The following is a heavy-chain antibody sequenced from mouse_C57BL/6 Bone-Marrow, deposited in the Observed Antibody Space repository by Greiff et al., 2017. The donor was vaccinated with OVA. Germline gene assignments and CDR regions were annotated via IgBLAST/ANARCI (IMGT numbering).Heavy chain of an antibody. CDR1: GFTFSDYG. Sequence: EVKLMESGGGLVKPGGSLKLSCAASGFTFSDYGMHWVRQAPEKGLEWVAYISSGSSTIYYADTVKGRFTISRDNAKNTLFLQMTSLRSEDTAMYYCARRDGYEDYFDDWGQGTTLTVSS. CDR2: ISSGSSTI. D-gene: IGHD2-2*01. CDR3: ARRDGYEDYFDD. J-gene: IGHJ2*01. V-gene: IGHV5-17*01.